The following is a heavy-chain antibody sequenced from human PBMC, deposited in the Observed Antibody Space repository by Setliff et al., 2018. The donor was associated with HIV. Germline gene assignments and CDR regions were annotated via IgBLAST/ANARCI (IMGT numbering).Heavy chain of an antibody. CDR3: AIGRDYTGSWFRPFYLDF. CDR2: INHSGST. D-gene: IGHD3-3*01. Sequence: LSLTCVVYGGSFSAYYWSWIRQTPGKGLEWLGEINHSGSTAYNLALESRLYMSIDTSKNQFSLQLTSVTAADTAIYYCAIGRDYTGSWFRPFYLDFWGHGNLVTVSS. V-gene: IGHV4-34*01. J-gene: IGHJ4*01. CDR1: GGSFSAYY.